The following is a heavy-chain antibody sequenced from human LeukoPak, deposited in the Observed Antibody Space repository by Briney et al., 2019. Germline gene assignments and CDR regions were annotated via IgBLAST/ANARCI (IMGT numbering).Heavy chain of an antibody. CDR2: IKEDGSEG. V-gene: IGHV3-7*01. D-gene: IGHD3-22*01. CDR3: ARVRSTMMVVAGYAFDI. Sequence: GGSLRLSCAASGFTFSSYWMSWVRQAPGKGLEWVANIKEDGSEGYYVDSVKGRFTISRDNAKNSLYLQMNSLRAEDTAVYYCARVRSTMMVVAGYAFDIWGQGTMVTVSS. CDR1: GFTFSSYW. J-gene: IGHJ3*02.